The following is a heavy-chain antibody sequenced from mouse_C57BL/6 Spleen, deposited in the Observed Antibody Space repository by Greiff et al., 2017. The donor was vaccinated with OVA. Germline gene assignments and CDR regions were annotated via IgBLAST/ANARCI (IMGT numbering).Heavy chain of an antibody. CDR3: ARYYYGSPYYFDY. D-gene: IGHD1-1*01. CDR1: GYTFTSYW. Sequence: QVHVKQPGAELVKPGATVKLSCKASGYTFTSYWMHWVKQRPGRGLEWIGRIDPNSGGTKYNEKFKSKATLTVDKPSSTAYMQLSSLTSEDSAVYYCARYYYGSPYYFDYWGQGTTLTVSS. V-gene: IGHV1-72*01. J-gene: IGHJ2*01. CDR2: IDPNSGGT.